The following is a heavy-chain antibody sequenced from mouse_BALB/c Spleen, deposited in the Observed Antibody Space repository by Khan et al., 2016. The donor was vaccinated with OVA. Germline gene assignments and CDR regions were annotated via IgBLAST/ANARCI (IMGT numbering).Heavy chain of an antibody. CDR1: GFTFSSYG. J-gene: IGHJ2*01. Sequence: EVNLVESGGGLVQPGGSLKLSCAASGFTFSSYGMSWVRQTPDKRLELVATINSNGGSTYYPDSVKGRFTISRDNAKNTLYLQMSILKSEDTAMYYCARMARTINWGQGTTLTVSS. CDR2: INSNGGST. CDR3: ARMARTIN. V-gene: IGHV5-6-3*01.